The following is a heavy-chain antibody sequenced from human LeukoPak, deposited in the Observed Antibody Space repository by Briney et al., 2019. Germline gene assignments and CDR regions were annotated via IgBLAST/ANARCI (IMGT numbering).Heavy chain of an antibody. CDR2: IYYSGST. V-gene: IGHV4-39*01. J-gene: IGHJ5*02. Sequence: ASETLSLTCTVSGGSTSSSSYYWGWIRQPPRKGLEWIGSIYYSGSTYYNPSLKSRVTISVDTSKNQFSLKLSSVTAADTAVYYCARHDSSGYYINWFDPWGQGTLVTVSS. CDR1: GGSTSSSSYY. CDR3: ARHDSSGYYINWFDP. D-gene: IGHD3-22*01.